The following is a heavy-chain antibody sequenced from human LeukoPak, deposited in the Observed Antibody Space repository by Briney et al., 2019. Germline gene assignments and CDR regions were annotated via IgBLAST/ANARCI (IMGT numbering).Heavy chain of an antibody. CDR3: ARGDTYYYDSSGYYYDAFDI. D-gene: IGHD3-22*01. V-gene: IGHV5-51*01. Sequence: GESLKISCKGSGYSFTSYWIGWVRQMPGKGLEWMGIIYPGDSDTRYSPSFQGQVTISADKSISTAYLQWSSLKASDTAMYYCARGDTYYYDSSGYYYDAFDIWGQGTMVTVSS. CDR2: IYPGDSDT. J-gene: IGHJ3*02. CDR1: GYSFTSYW.